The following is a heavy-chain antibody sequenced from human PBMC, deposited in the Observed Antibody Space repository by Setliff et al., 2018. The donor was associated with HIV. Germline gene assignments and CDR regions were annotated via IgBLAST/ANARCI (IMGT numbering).Heavy chain of an antibody. V-gene: IGHV1-2*02. CDR3: VRIGTGAYYFDY. CDR2: ISPDSANT. Sequence: ASVTVSCKTSGFPFIAYYLHWVRQAPGQGLEWMGWISPDSANTHYAQKFQGRVTKTRDTSISKAYMELSRLRPVDTAVYYSVRIGTGAYYFDYCGQGSLVTVSS. CDR1: GFPFIAYY. D-gene: IGHD1-1*01. J-gene: IGHJ4*02.